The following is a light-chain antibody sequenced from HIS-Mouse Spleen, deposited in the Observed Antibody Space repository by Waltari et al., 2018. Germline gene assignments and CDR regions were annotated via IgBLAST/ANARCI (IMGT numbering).Light chain of an antibody. J-gene: IGKJ1*01. CDR1: QSISSY. Sequence: VGDRVTITCRASQSISSYLNWYQQKPGKAPKLLIYAASSLQSGVPSRFSGSGSGTDFTLTISSLQPEDFATYYCQQSYSTPGTFGQGTKVEIK. V-gene: IGKV1-39*01. CDR2: AAS. CDR3: QQSYSTPGT.